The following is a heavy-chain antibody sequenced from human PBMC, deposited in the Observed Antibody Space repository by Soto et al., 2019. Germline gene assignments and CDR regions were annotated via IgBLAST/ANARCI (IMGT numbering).Heavy chain of an antibody. CDR2: ISGSGGST. CDR3: AKWHSYDSRGYYYSGSCIDV. V-gene: IGHV3-23*01. CDR1: GFTFSSYA. J-gene: IGHJ6*02. D-gene: IGHD3-22*01. Sequence: PGGSLRLSCAASGFTFSSYAMSWVRQAPGKGLEWVSAISGSGGSTYYADSVKGRFTISRDNSKNTLYLQMNSLRAEDTAVYYCAKWHSYDSRGYYYSGSCIDVWGQGTTVTVSS.